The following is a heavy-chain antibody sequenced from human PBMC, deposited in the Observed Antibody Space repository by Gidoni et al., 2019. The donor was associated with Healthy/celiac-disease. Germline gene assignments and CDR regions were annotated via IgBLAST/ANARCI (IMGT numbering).Heavy chain of an antibody. CDR2: IKQDGREK. V-gene: IGHV3-7*03. CDR1: GCTFSSYW. D-gene: IGHD3-22*01. CDR3: ARVGAVYYYDSSGYLDY. J-gene: IGHJ4*02. Sequence: EVQLVAPGGGLVQPGGSLRLSCAASGCTFSSYWMGWVRQAPGKGLEGVANIKQDGREKYYVDSVKGRFTISRDNAKNSLYLQMNSLRAEDTAVYYCARVGAVYYYDSSGYLDYWGQGTLVTVSS.